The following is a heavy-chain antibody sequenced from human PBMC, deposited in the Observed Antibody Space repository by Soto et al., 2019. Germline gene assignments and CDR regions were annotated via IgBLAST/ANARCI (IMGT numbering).Heavy chain of an antibody. J-gene: IGHJ5*02. D-gene: IGHD2-21*02. V-gene: IGHV1-69*12. Sequence: QVQLVQSGAEVKKPGSSVKVSCKASGGTFSSYAISWVRQAPGQGLEWMGGIIPIFGTENYAQKSQGRVTITADESTSTAYMELSSLRSEDTAVYYCARGKDCGGDCFWFDPWGQGTLVTVSS. CDR3: ARGKDCGGDCFWFDP. CDR2: IIPIFGTE. CDR1: GGTFSSYA.